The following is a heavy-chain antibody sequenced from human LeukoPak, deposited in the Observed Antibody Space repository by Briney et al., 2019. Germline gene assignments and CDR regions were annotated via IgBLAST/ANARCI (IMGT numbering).Heavy chain of an antibody. V-gene: IGHV3-48*03. CDR2: ISRRGSTT. CDR3: ARYRPGTTKGVGFDY. D-gene: IGHD1-14*01. J-gene: IGHJ4*02. Sequence: QPGGSLRLSCAASGFTFSDFEMNWVRQAPWKGLERVSDISRRGSTTDYADSVKGRFTISRDNAKNSLYLQMNSLRVEDTAVYYCARYRPGTTKGVGFDYWGQGTLVTVS. CDR1: GFTFSDFE.